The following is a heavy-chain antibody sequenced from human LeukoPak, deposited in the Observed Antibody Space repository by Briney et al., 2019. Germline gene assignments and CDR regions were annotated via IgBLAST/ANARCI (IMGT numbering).Heavy chain of an antibody. CDR1: GFTFGDYA. J-gene: IGHJ4*02. D-gene: IGHD3-16*01. Sequence: PGGSLRLSCTASGFTFGDYAVSWVRQAPGKGLEWVGFIRSKAYGGTTEYAASVKGRFTISRDDSKSIAYLQMNSLKTEDTAVYYCTKSGGSDYWGQGTLVTVSS. CDR3: TKSGGSDY. V-gene: IGHV3-49*04. CDR2: IRSKAYGGTT.